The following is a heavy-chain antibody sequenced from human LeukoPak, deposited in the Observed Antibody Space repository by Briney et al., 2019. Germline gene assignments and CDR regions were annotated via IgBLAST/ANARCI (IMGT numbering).Heavy chain of an antibody. CDR1: GFSFSSYS. V-gene: IGHV3-30*04. CDR3: ARDRGGGWYSEERGGWFDP. Sequence: PGGSLRLSCAASGFSFSSYSMHWVRQAPGKGLEWVAVISYDGSNKYYADSVKGRFSISRDNSKNTRYLQMNSLRVEDTAVYYCARDRGGGWYSEERGGWFDPWGQGTLVTVSS. CDR2: ISYDGSNK. J-gene: IGHJ5*02. D-gene: IGHD6-19*01.